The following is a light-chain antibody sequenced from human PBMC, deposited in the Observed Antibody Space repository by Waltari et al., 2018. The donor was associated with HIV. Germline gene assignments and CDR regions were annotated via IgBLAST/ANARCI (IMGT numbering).Light chain of an antibody. CDR3: QQGNSFPIT. V-gene: IGKV1-12*01. J-gene: IGKJ5*01. CDR2: AAS. Sequence: DLQMTQSPSYVYASVGDRVTITGRASQGINIYLAWYQHKPGKAPKLLLYAASSLQSGLPSRFSGSASVTDFPLIISSLQPEDFATYYCQQGNSFPITFGQGTRLEIK. CDR1: QGINIY.